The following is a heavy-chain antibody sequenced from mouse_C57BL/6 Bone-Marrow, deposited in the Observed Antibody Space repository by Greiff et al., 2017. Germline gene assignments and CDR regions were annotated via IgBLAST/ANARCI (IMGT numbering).Heavy chain of an antibody. J-gene: IGHJ2*01. CDR2: IDPSDSET. CDR3: ARERYYYGSSPFYFDY. D-gene: IGHD1-1*01. CDR1: GYTFTSYW. V-gene: IGHV1-52*01. Sequence: LQQPGAELVRPGSSVKLSCKASGYTFTSYWMHWVKQRPIQGLEWIGNIDPSDSETHYNQKFKDKATLTVDKSSSTAYMQLSSLTSEDSAVYYCARERYYYGSSPFYFDYWGQGTTLTVSS.